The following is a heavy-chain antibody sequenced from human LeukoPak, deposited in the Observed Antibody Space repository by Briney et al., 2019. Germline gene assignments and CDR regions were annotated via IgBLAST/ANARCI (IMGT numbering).Heavy chain of an antibody. Sequence: ASVKVSCKASGYTFTSYGISWVRQAPGQGLEWMGWISAYNGNTNYAQKLQGRVTMTTDTSTSTAYMELSSLRSEDTAVYYCARDLFLGPPDYWGQGTLVTVSS. J-gene: IGHJ4*02. V-gene: IGHV1-18*01. CDR1: GYTFTSYG. CDR2: ISAYNGNT. CDR3: ARDLFLGPPDY. D-gene: IGHD3-3*01.